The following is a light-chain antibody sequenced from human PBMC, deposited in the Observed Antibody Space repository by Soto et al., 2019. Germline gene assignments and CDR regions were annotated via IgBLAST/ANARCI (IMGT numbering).Light chain of an antibody. Sequence: DIQMTQSPSTLSASVGDRVTITCRASQSISSWLAWYQQKPGKAPKLLIYKASSLESEVPSRFSGSGSGTEFTLTISSLQPDDFSIYYCQQYKSFSLTFGGGNKGEIK. V-gene: IGKV1-5*03. CDR1: QSISSW. J-gene: IGKJ4*01. CDR3: QQYKSFSLT. CDR2: KAS.